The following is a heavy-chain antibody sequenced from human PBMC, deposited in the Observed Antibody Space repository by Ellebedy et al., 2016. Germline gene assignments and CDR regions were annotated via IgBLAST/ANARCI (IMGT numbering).Heavy chain of an antibody. CDR2: IDPSDSYT. Sequence: SWIRQPPGKGLEWMGRIDPSDSYTNYSPSFQGHVTISADKSISTAYLQWSSLKASDTAMYYCARSLDIVVVPAASDAFDIWGQGTMVTVSS. J-gene: IGHJ3*02. V-gene: IGHV5-10-1*01. CDR3: ARSLDIVVVPAASDAFDI. D-gene: IGHD2-2*03.